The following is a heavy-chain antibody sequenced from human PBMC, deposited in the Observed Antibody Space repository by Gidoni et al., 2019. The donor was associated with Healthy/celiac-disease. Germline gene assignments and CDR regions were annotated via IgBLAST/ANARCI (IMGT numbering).Heavy chain of an antibody. Sequence: QVQLQESGPGLVKPSETLSLTCTVSGGSISSYYWSWIRQPPGKGLEWIGYIYYSGSTNYNPSLKSRVTISVDTSKNQFSLKLSSVTAADTAVYYCARLRTTVTDVYFDYWGQGTLVTVSS. CDR1: GGSISSYY. J-gene: IGHJ4*02. CDR3: ARLRTTVTDVYFDY. CDR2: IYYSGST. V-gene: IGHV4-59*08. D-gene: IGHD4-17*01.